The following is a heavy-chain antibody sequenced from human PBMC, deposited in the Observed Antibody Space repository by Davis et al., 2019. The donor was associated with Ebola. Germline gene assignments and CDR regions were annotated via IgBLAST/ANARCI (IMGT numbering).Heavy chain of an antibody. V-gene: IGHV1-2*04. CDR2: INPNSGGT. Sequence: ASVKVSCKASGYTFTSYYMHWVRQAPGQGLEWMGWINPNSGGTNYAQKFQGWVTMTRDTSISTAYMELSRLRSDDTAVYYCARGIVYSYGSNYYGMDVWGQGTTVTVSS. CDR3: ARGIVYSYGSNYYGMDV. D-gene: IGHD5-18*01. J-gene: IGHJ6*02. CDR1: GYTFTSYY.